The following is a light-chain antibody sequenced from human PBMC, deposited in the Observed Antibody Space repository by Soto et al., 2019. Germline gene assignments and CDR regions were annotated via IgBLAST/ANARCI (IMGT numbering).Light chain of an antibody. Sequence: EIVMTQSPTTLSVSPGERATLSCRASQSISNNLAWYQQKPGQAPRLLMYGASTRATSMPGRFSGSWSGTEFNLTITSLQSEDFAVYYCQQHADWPLIFGGGTKVDI. CDR3: QQHADWPLI. CDR1: QSISNN. J-gene: IGKJ4*01. CDR2: GAS. V-gene: IGKV3-15*01.